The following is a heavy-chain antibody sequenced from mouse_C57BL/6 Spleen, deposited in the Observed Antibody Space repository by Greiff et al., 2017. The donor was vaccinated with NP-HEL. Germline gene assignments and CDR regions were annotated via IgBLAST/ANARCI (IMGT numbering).Heavy chain of an antibody. CDR1: GYSFTDYN. CDR3: ASNPSSGEAMDY. Sequence: EVKLMESGPELVKPGASVKISCKASGYSFTDYNMNWVKQSNGKSLEWIGVINPNYGTTSYNQKFKGKATLTVDQSSSTAYMQLNSLTSEDSAVYYCASNPSSGEAMDYWGQGTSVTVSS. J-gene: IGHJ4*01. V-gene: IGHV1-39*01. D-gene: IGHD3-2*02. CDR2: INPNYGTT.